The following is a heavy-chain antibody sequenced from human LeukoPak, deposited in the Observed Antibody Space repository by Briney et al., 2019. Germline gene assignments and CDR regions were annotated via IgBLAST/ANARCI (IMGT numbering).Heavy chain of an antibody. CDR1: GYTFSSYD. Sequence: ASVQVSCKASGYTFSSYDINWVRQAPGQGLEWMGWMSPNSGNTGYAQKFQGRVTMTRDTSITTAYTELSSLRSEDTAVYYCARGIRAGTDYWGQGTLVTVSS. CDR2: MSPNSGNT. J-gene: IGHJ4*02. D-gene: IGHD6-13*01. CDR3: ARGIRAGTDY. V-gene: IGHV1-8*01.